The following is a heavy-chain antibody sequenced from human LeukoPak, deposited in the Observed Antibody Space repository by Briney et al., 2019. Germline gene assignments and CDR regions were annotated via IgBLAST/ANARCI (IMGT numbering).Heavy chain of an antibody. CDR2: ISGSGGSR. CDR3: AKGLGYCTNGVCYIPDY. D-gene: IGHD2-8*01. Sequence: PGGSLRLSCAVSGSAFSSDAISWVRQAPGQGLEWFSAISGSGGSRYYAASVKGRFTISNDNYKNTLYLQMPSLTDEDTAVYYCAKGLGYCTNGVCYIPDYWGQGTLVTVSS. V-gene: IGHV3-23*01. CDR1: GSAFSSDA. J-gene: IGHJ4*02.